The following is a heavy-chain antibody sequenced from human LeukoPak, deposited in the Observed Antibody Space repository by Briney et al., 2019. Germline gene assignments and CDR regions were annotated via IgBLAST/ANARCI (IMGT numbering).Heavy chain of an antibody. Sequence: RTGGSLRLSCATSGFTFTTFWMHWVRHAPGKGLVWVSRINHDGNSTNYADSVNGRFTSSRDNAKNTVYLQMNSLRAEDTAVYYCVRDWGYDSSGYWQKYFDTWGQGTLVTVSS. J-gene: IGHJ4*02. CDR2: INHDGNST. D-gene: IGHD3-22*01. CDR1: GFTFTTFW. V-gene: IGHV3-74*01. CDR3: VRDWGYDSSGYWQKYFDT.